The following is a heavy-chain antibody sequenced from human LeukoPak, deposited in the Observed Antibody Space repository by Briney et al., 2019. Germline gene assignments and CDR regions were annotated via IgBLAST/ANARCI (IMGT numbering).Heavy chain of an antibody. Sequence: PSETLSLTCTVSGASIRSGDYYWSWIRQPPGKGLEWIGYFYDSGSTYYNPSLKSRITISVDTSGNRFSLKLSSVTATDTAVYYCARDCSGGSCYGAFDIWGQGTMVTVSS. V-gene: IGHV4-30-4*01. D-gene: IGHD2-15*01. CDR2: FYDSGST. CDR1: GASIRSGDYY. CDR3: ARDCSGGSCYGAFDI. J-gene: IGHJ3*02.